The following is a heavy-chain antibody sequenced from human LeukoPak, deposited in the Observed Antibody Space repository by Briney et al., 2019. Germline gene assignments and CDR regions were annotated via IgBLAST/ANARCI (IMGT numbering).Heavy chain of an antibody. Sequence: GGSLRLSCAASGFTFNDYGMSWVRQAPGKGLEWVSGINWNGGSTGYADSVKGRFTMSRDNAKNSLYLQMNRLRSEDTALYYCAKSGCSSGWYYWGQGTLVTVSS. CDR1: GFTFNDYG. J-gene: IGHJ4*02. CDR2: INWNGGST. V-gene: IGHV3-20*04. CDR3: AKSGCSSGWYY. D-gene: IGHD6-19*01.